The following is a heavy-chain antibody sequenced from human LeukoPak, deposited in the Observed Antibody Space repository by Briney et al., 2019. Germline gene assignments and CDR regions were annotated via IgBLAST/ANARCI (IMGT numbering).Heavy chain of an antibody. CDR1: GFTFSSYG. CDR3: AKAVYGSGSFLPGD. Sequence: PGGSLRLSCAASGFTFSSYGMHWVRQAPGKGLEWVAVIWYDGSNKYYADSVKGRFTISRDNSKNTLYLQMNSLRAEDTAVYYCAKAVYGSGSFLPGDWGQGTLVTVSS. CDR2: IWYDGSNK. D-gene: IGHD3-10*01. J-gene: IGHJ4*02. V-gene: IGHV3-33*06.